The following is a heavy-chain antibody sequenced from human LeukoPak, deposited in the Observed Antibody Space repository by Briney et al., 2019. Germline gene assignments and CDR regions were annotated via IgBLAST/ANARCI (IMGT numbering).Heavy chain of an antibody. CDR3: ARLQTVAGNNWFDP. CDR1: GYSISSGYY. Sequence: SETLSLTCTVSGYSISSGYYWGWIRQPPGKGLEWIGNIYHSGSTYCNPSLKSRVTISVDTSKNQFSLKLSSVTAADTAVYFCARLQTVAGNNWFDPWGQGTLVTVSS. CDR2: IYHSGST. J-gene: IGHJ5*02. V-gene: IGHV4-38-2*02. D-gene: IGHD6-19*01.